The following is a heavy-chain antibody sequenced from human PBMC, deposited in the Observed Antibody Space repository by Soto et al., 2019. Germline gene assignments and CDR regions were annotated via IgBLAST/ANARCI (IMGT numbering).Heavy chain of an antibody. CDR1: GGSVTSSRHF. Sequence: XGTLSLACTVSGGSVTSSRHFWGWVRQPPGKGLEWIGTIYFTGNTYYTPSLKSRLTMSIDTSKNEFSLRLNSVTAADTAVYYCAGQTFTIDAASYGRSNWFDPWGPGTLVTVSS. D-gene: IGHD3-9*01. CDR2: IYFTGNT. V-gene: IGHV4-39*01. J-gene: IGHJ5*02. CDR3: AGQTFTIDAASYGRSNWFDP.